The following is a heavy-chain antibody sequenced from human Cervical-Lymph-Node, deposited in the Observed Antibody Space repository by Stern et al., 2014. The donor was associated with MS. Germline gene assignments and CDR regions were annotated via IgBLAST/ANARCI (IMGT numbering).Heavy chain of an antibody. Sequence: VQLEESGPEVKKPGASVKVSCKASGYTFTRFGISWVRQAPGQGLECMGWTSAYNGHTNYAQKFQGRVTMTTDTSTSTAYMELRSLRSDDTAVYYCARDITNAFDIWGQGTMVTVSS. CDR1: GYTFTRFG. J-gene: IGHJ3*02. CDR2: TSAYNGHT. CDR3: ARDITNAFDI. D-gene: IGHD3-10*01. V-gene: IGHV1-18*01.